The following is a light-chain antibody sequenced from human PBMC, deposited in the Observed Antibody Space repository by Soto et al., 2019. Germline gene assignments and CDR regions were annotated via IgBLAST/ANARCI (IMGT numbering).Light chain of an antibody. V-gene: IGKV1-27*01. J-gene: IGKJ4*01. Sequence: DIQMTHAPASLSASVGDRVTITCRASLPISNYLAWYQQKPGKIPNLLIYAASTLQAGVPSRFSGSGSGTEFSRTISSLQPEDGAAYYCQKYNSAPLTFGGGTKVEIK. CDR3: QKYNSAPLT. CDR2: AAS. CDR1: LPISNY.